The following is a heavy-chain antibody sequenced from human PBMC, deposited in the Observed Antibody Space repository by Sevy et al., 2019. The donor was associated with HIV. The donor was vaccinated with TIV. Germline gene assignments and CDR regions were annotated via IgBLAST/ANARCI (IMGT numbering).Heavy chain of an antibody. V-gene: IGHV1-18*01. J-gene: IGHJ4*02. Sequence: GSVKVSCKASGYTFTSYGISWVRQAPGQGLEWMGWISAYNRNTNYAQKLQGRVTMTTDISTSTAYMELRSLRSDDTAVYYCARHGMYSSGWYDGVDYWGQGTLVAVSS. CDR3: ARHGMYSSGWYDGVDY. CDR1: GYTFTSYG. D-gene: IGHD6-19*01. CDR2: ISAYNRNT.